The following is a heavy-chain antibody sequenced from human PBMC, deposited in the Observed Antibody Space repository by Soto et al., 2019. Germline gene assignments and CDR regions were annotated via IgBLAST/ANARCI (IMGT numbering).Heavy chain of an antibody. V-gene: IGHV3-30-3*01. Sequence: LRLSCAASGFTFSSYAMHWVRQAPGKGLEWVAVISYDGSNKYYADSVKGRFTISRDNSKNTLYLQMNSLRAEDTAVYYCARDRRSSSWYGYYGMDVWGQGTTVTVSS. J-gene: IGHJ6*02. D-gene: IGHD6-13*01. CDR3: ARDRRSSSWYGYYGMDV. CDR2: ISYDGSNK. CDR1: GFTFSSYA.